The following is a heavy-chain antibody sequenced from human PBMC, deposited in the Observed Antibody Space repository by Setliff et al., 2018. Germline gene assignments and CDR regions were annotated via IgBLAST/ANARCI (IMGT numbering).Heavy chain of an antibody. CDR2: TIPMFGST. D-gene: IGHD3-22*01. Sequence: SVKVSCKASGGTFKNYGISWVRQAPGQGLEWMGGTIPMFGSTSYAQKFQGRVSITADESTSTAYMELSSLTSEDTAVYYCARGPQKFYSDTSGYYYDALYYYYMDVWGKGTTVTVSS. J-gene: IGHJ6*03. V-gene: IGHV1-69*13. CDR3: ARGPQKFYSDTSGYYYDALYYYYMDV. CDR1: GGTFKNYG.